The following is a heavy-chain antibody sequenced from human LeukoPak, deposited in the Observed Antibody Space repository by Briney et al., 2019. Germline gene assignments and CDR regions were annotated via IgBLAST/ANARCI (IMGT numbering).Heavy chain of an antibody. CDR1: GYTFSSYR. CDR3: ARLELEQRSWFDP. D-gene: IGHD1/OR15-1a*01. V-gene: IGHV1-18*01. J-gene: IGHJ5*02. Sequence: GASVKVSCKASGYTFSSYRITWVRQAPGQGLEWMGWISGHKGNTLYTQKFQGRLTMTADTSTTTAYMELRSLRSDDTAVYYGARLELEQRSWFDPWGQGTLVTVSS. CDR2: ISGHKGNT.